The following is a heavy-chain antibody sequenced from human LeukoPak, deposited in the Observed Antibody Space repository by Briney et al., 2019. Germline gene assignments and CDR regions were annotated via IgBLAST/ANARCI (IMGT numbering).Heavy chain of an antibody. Sequence: PSETLSLTCTVSGGSINSYYWSWIRQPAGKGLGWIGRIYTSGSTNYNASLKSRVSMSVDTSKNQFSLKLSSVTAADTAVFYCARENSGSYREFDYWGQGTLVTVSS. V-gene: IGHV4-4*07. CDR1: GGSINSYY. CDR2: IYTSGST. J-gene: IGHJ4*02. CDR3: ARENSGSYREFDY. D-gene: IGHD1-26*01.